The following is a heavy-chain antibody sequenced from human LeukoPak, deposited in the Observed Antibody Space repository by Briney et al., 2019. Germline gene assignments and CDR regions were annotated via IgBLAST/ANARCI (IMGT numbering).Heavy chain of an antibody. D-gene: IGHD4-11*01. CDR2: INPSDGST. CDR3: ARVVPQAREYSTPLEY. Sequence: ASVKVSCKASGYTFISYYIHWVRQPPGQGLEWMGMINPSDGSTSYAQKFQGRVTMTRDTSTSTVYMELSSLRSEDTAVYYCARVVPQAREYSTPLEYWGQGTLVTVSS. CDR1: GYTFISYY. V-gene: IGHV1-46*01. J-gene: IGHJ4*02.